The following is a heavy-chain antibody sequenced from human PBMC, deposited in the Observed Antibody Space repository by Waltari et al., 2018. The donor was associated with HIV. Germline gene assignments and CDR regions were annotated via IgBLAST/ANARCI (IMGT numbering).Heavy chain of an antibody. CDR2: ISSSRTYI. CDR1: GFPFSSSS. CDR3: AKDRQGTVTKDFDY. Sequence: EVQLVASGGGLVKSGGALSLSCAATGFPFSSSSMNWVRQAPGKGLEWLSSISSSRTYIYYADSVKGRFTIARDNAKNSLYLQMNSLRAEDTAVYYCAKDRQGTVTKDFDYWGQGTLVNVSS. V-gene: IGHV3-21*01. J-gene: IGHJ4*02. D-gene: IGHD4-17*01.